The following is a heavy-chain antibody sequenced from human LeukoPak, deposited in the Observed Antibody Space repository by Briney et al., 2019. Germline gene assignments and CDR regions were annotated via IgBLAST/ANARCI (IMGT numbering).Heavy chain of an antibody. CDR3: ARRAVGNSHYYYMDV. CDR1: GYTFSGFY. D-gene: IGHD6-19*01. J-gene: IGHJ6*03. V-gene: IGHV1-2*02. Sequence: ASVKVSCKASGYTFSGFYIHWVRQAPGQGLEWMGWINPNSGVTNYAQKLQGRVTITRDTSIDTAYMQLSRLRSDDTAVYYCARRAVGNSHYYYMDVWGRGTTVTVSS. CDR2: INPNSGVT.